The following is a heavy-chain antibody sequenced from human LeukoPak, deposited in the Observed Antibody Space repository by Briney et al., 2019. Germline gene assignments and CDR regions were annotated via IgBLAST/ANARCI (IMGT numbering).Heavy chain of an antibody. CDR3: ARDMAAYYYDSSGYWHAFDI. CDR1: GFTVSSNY. V-gene: IGHV3-66*01. D-gene: IGHD3-22*01. Sequence: GGSLRLSCAASGFTVSSNYMSWVRQAPGKGLEWVSVIYSGGSTYYADSVKGRFTISRDNSKNTLYLQMNSLRAEDTAVYYCARDMAAYYYDSSGYWHAFDIWGQGTMVTVSS. J-gene: IGHJ3*02. CDR2: IYSGGST.